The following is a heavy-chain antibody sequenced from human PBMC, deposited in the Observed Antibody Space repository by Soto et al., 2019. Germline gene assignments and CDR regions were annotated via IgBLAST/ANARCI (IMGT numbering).Heavy chain of an antibody. J-gene: IGHJ6*02. Sequence: PGGSLRLSCAASGFTFSSYSMNWFRQAPGKGLEWVSSISSSSSYIYYADSVKGRFTISRDNAKNSLYLQMNSLRAEDTAVYYCARDLFTPPLQLERLRYYYGMDVWGQGTTVTVSS. V-gene: IGHV3-21*01. CDR1: GFTFSSYS. D-gene: IGHD1-1*01. CDR3: ARDLFTPPLQLERLRYYYGMDV. CDR2: ISSSSSYI.